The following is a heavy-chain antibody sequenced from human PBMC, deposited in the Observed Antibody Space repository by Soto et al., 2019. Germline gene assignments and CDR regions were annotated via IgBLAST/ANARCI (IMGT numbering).Heavy chain of an antibody. V-gene: IGHV1-69*06. CDR3: ASKAACGGDCYAFDS. J-gene: IGHJ4*02. Sequence: QVYLVQSGAEVKKPGSSVKISCKASGGIFSSNTIHWVRQAAGQGLEWMGGIIPLFGTANYAEKFQGRVTITADKSTKTEYMELTSLISEDTAVYYCASKAACGGDCYAFDSWGQGTLVTVSS. CDR2: IIPLFGTA. D-gene: IGHD2-21*02. CDR1: GGIFSSNT.